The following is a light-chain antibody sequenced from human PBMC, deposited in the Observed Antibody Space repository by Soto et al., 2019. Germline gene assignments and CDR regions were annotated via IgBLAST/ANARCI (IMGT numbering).Light chain of an antibody. J-gene: IGLJ1*01. CDR2: EVS. V-gene: IGLV2-14*01. CDR3: SSYSISTAYL. CDR1: SSDVGGYAY. Sequence: QSVLTQPASVSGSPGQSITISCTGTSSDVGGYAYVSWYQLPPGKAPKLMVFEVSNRPSGVSYRFSGSKSGNTASLTISGLQAEDEADYFCSSYSISTAYLFGTGTKVTVL.